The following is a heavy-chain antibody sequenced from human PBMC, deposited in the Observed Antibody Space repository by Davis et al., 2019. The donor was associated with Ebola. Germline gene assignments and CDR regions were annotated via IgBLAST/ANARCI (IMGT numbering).Heavy chain of an antibody. CDR2: ISGTGDST. J-gene: IGHJ6*02. D-gene: IGHD2-15*01. CDR1: GFSFSSHV. CDR3: ARLRGCSGGSCYSVPYGMDV. V-gene: IGHV3-23*01. Sequence: PGGSLRLSCAASGFSFSSHVMRWVRQAPGKGLEWVSTISGTGDSTDYADSVKGRFTISRDNSKNTLYLQMNSLRAEDTAVYYCARLRGCSGGSCYSVPYGMDVWGQGTTVTVSS.